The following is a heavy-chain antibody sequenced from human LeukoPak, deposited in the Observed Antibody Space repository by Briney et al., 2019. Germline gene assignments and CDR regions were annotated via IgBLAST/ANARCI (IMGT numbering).Heavy chain of an antibody. CDR1: GFTFDDYA. Sequence: GGSLRLSCAASGFTFDDYAMHWVRQAPGKGLEWVSGISWNSGSIGYADSVKGRFTISRDNAKNSLYLQMNSLRAEDTALYYCAKSLNYYDSSGYQFDYWGQGTLVTVSS. CDR3: AKSLNYYDSSGYQFDY. D-gene: IGHD3-22*01. J-gene: IGHJ4*02. V-gene: IGHV3-9*01. CDR2: ISWNSGSI.